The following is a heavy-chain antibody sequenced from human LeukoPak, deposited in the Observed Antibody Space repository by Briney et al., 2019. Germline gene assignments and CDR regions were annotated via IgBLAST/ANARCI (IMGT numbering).Heavy chain of an antibody. D-gene: IGHD6-19*01. J-gene: IGHJ4*02. CDR1: GFTFSSYG. CDR2: ISSSSSYI. CDR3: ARVKYSSGATDY. V-gene: IGHV3-21*01. Sequence: PGRSLRPSSAVSGFTFSSYGMNWFGQAAGNGLEWVSSISSSSSYIYYADSVKGRFTISRDNAKISLYLQMNSLRAEDTAVYYCARVKYSSGATDYWGQGTLVTVSS.